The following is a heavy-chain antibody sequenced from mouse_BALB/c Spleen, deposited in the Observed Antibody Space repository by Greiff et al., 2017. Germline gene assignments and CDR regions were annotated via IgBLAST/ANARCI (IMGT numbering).Heavy chain of an antibody. V-gene: IGHV5-12-1*01. J-gene: IGHJ2*01. D-gene: IGHD1-2*01. CDR3: ARHRAITTATSLYYFDY. CDR1: GFAFSSYD. Sequence: EVQGVESGGGLVKPGGSLKLSCAASGFAFSSYDMSWVRQTPEKRLEWVAYISSGGGSTYYPDTVKGRFTISRDNAKNTLYLQMSSLKSEDTAMYYCARHRAITTATSLYYFDYWGQGTTLTVSS. CDR2: ISSGGGST.